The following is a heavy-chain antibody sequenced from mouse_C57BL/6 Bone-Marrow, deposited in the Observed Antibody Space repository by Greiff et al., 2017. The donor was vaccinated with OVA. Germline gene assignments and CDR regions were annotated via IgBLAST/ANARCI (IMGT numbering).Heavy chain of an antibody. J-gene: IGHJ4*01. V-gene: IGHV1-78*01. CDR1: GYTFTDYT. D-gene: IGHD1-1*01. Sequence: QVQLQESDAELVKPGASVKISCKASGYTFTDYTIHWMKQRPEQGLEWIGYIYPRDGSTKYNEKFKGKATLTADKSSSTAYMQLNSLTSEDSAVYFCARVITTVVATRAMDCWGKVTTVTVAT. CDR2: IYPRDGST. CDR3: ARVITTVVATRAMDC.